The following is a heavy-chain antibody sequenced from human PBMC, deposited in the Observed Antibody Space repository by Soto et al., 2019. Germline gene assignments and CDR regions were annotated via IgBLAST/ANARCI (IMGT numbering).Heavy chain of an antibody. CDR3: ASRRGFGTYYFAY. Sequence: QVQLVESGGGVVQPGRSLRLSCEASRFAFRSYAVHWVRQAPGKGLDWVALISYDGSNVYYADSVKGRFTISRDNSKNTLYLQMNSLRAEDTAVYYCASRRGFGTYYFAYWGQGTLVTVSS. D-gene: IGHD1-7*01. CDR1: RFAFRSYA. CDR2: ISYDGSNV. V-gene: IGHV3-30*14. J-gene: IGHJ4*02.